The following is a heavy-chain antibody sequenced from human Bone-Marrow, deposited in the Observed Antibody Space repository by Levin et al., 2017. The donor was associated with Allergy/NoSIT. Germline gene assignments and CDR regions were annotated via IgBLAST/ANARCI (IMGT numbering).Heavy chain of an antibody. Sequence: GGSLRLSCAASGFTFTDAWMNWVRQAPGKGLEWVGRLKNKDDGGTTDYAAPVQGRFTISRDDSKNILYLHMNNLRAEDTGVYYCDTDFYDVLTGYYLRSAFDIWGQGTVVTVSS. V-gene: IGHV3-15*01. CDR3: DTDFYDVLTGYYLRSAFDI. J-gene: IGHJ3*02. CDR1: GFTFTDAW. CDR2: LKNKDDGGTT. D-gene: IGHD3-9*01.